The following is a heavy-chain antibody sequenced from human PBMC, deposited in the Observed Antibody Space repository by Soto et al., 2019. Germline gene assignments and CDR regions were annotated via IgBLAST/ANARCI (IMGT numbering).Heavy chain of an antibody. CDR3: GKDLGDNVPDYDGVDV. Sequence: QVQLVESGGGVVQPGTSLRLSCAASGFTFKTHAMHWVRQAPGKGLEWMAVIAEDGNEKFYADSVKGRFTISRDNSKNALYLKIKTLRKEGTAVYYCGKDLGDNVPDYDGVDVWCQGTIVTVSS. D-gene: IGHD3-16*01. V-gene: IGHV3-30*18. CDR1: GFTFKTHA. J-gene: IGHJ6*02. CDR2: IAEDGNEK.